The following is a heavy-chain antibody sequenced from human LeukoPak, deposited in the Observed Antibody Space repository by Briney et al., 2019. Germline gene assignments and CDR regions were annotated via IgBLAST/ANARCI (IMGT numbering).Heavy chain of an antibody. J-gene: IGHJ4*02. D-gene: IGHD6-19*01. CDR3: AKDKVTFVSGSLDS. V-gene: IGHV3-23*01. Sequence: GGSLRLSCAASGFTLRNYATSWVRQAPGEGLEWVSAISGSGDTTNYADSVKGRFTISADNSKNTLYLQMNSLRVEDTAIYYCAKDKVTFVSGSLDSWGQGTVVTVSS. CDR1: GFTLRNYA. CDR2: ISGSGDTT.